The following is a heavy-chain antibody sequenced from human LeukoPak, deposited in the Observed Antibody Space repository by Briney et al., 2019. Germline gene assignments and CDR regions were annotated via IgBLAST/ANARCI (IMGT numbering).Heavy chain of an antibody. Sequence: SVKVSCKASGGTFSSYAISWVRQAPGQGLEWMGGIIPIFGTANYAQKFQGRVTITTDESTSTAYMGLSSLRSEDTAVYYCARGKTAGYYYMDVWGKGTTVTVSS. CDR1: GGTFSSYA. V-gene: IGHV1-69*05. J-gene: IGHJ6*03. CDR2: IIPIFGTA. CDR3: ARGKTAGYYYMDV.